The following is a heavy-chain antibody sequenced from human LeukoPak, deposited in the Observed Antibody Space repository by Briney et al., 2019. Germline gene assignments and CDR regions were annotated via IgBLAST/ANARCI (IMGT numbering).Heavy chain of an antibody. CDR3: AGGSTTYFQH. D-gene: IGHD2/OR15-2a*01. CDR1: GGSISSYY. J-gene: IGHJ1*01. CDR2: IYYSGST. V-gene: IGHV4-59*01. Sequence: SETLSLTCTVSGGSISSYYWSWIRQPPGKGLEWIGYIYYSGSTNYNPSLKRRVTISVDTSKNQFSLKLSSVTAADAAVYYCAGGSTTYFQHWGQGTLVTVSS.